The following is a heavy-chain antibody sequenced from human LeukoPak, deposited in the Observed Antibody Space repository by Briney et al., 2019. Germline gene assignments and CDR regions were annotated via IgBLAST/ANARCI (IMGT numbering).Heavy chain of an antibody. CDR1: GFTSSDYG. CDR2: ISNDGSYK. D-gene: IGHD6-19*01. J-gene: IGHJ4*02. CDR3: AKVGDGRWLAFDY. V-gene: IGHV3-30*18. Sequence: PGRSLRLSCAASGFTSSDYGMHWVRQAPGKGLEWVAVISNDGSYKNYADSVQGRFTISRDNSKTTLFLQMDSLTADDTAVYYCAKVGDGRWLAFDYWGQGTLVTVSS.